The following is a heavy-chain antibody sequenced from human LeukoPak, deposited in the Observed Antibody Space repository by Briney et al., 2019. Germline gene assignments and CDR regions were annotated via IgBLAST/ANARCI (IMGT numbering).Heavy chain of an antibody. J-gene: IGHJ4*02. Sequence: ASVKVSCKASGYTFTSYAMHWVRQAPGQRLEWMGWINAGNGNTKYSQKFQGRVTITRDTSASTAYMELSSLRSEDTAVYHCARRDSSVWYVFDYWGQGTLVTVSS. CDR3: ARRDSSVWYVFDY. V-gene: IGHV1-3*01. D-gene: IGHD6-19*01. CDR2: INAGNGNT. CDR1: GYTFTSYA.